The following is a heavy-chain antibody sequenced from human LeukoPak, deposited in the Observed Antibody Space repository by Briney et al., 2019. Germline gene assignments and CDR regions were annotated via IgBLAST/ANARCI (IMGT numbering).Heavy chain of an antibody. Sequence: PSETLRLTCTGSGGSISSYYWSWIRQPPGKELEWIGYVSYSGSTNYNPSLKSRVTISVDTSKNQFSLKLSSVTAADTAMYYCVRHNTQNYVADYWGQGKLVSVSS. CDR1: GGSISSYY. CDR2: VSYSGST. V-gene: IGHV4-59*08. D-gene: IGHD3-16*01. J-gene: IGHJ4*02. CDR3: VRHNTQNYVADY.